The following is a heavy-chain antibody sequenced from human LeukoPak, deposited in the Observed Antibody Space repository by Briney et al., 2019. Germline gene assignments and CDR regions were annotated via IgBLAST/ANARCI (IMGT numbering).Heavy chain of an antibody. D-gene: IGHD1-26*01. CDR1: GYTFTGDY. V-gene: IGHV1-2*02. Sequence: ASVKVSCKASGYTFTGDYIHWVRQAPGQGLEWMGWINHNSGGTNYAPKFKGRVTMTRDTSISTTYMELNTLRSDDTAMYYCARGGPKPIMGAADCWGQGTLVTASS. CDR3: ARGGPKPIMGAADC. CDR2: INHNSGGT. J-gene: IGHJ4*02.